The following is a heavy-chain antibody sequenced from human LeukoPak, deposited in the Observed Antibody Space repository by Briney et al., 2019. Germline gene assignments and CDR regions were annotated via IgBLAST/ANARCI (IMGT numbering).Heavy chain of an antibody. V-gene: IGHV3-64*01. CDR1: GFTFSSYA. D-gene: IGHD4-17*01. CDR3: ARGDDGDSPIDY. CDR2: ISSNGGST. J-gene: IGHJ4*02. Sequence: GGSLRLSCAASGFTFSSYAMHWVRQAPGKGLEYVSAISSNGGSTYYANSVKGRFTISRDNSKNTLYLQMGSLRAEDMAVYYCARGDDGDSPIDYWGQGTLVTVSS.